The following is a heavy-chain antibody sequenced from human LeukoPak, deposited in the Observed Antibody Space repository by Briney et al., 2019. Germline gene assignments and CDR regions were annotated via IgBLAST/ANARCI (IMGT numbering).Heavy chain of an antibody. D-gene: IGHD5-18*01. CDR1: GFTFSDRD. V-gene: IGHV3-72*01. J-gene: IGHJ6*02. CDR2: SRNKAKSHTT. CDR3: ALWAYYYYGLDV. Sequence: LPGGSLRLSCAASGFTFSDRDMDWVRQAPGKGLEWVGRSRNKAKSHTTEYAASVKGRFTISRDNSNNSVWLQMNSLKTEDTAVYYCALWAYYYYGLDVWGRGTTVTVSS.